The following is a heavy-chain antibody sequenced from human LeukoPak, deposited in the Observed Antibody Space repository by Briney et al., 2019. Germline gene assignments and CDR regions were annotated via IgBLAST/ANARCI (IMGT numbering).Heavy chain of an antibody. V-gene: IGHV4-59*01. D-gene: IGHD1-1*01. CDR1: GGSISSYY. Sequence: SETLSLTCTVSGGSISSYYWSWIRRPPGKGLEFIGYIYFSGTTNYNPSLKSRLTISVDTSKSQFSLKLSSVTAADTAVYYCACTGTTGIIYPKYFQHWGQGTLVTVSS. CDR3: ACTGTTGIIYPKYFQH. J-gene: IGHJ1*01. CDR2: IYFSGTT.